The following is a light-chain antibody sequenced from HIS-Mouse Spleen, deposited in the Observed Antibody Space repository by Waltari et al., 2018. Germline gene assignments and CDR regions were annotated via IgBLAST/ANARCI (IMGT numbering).Light chain of an antibody. Sequence: QSALTQPASVSGSPGQSITISCPGTSSYGGGYNYVPWYQQHPGKAPKLMIYEVSNRPSGVSNRFSGSKSGNTASLTISGLQAEDEADYYCSSYTSSSTPLFGGGTKLTVL. CDR3: SSYTSSSTPL. CDR2: EVS. V-gene: IGLV2-14*01. J-gene: IGLJ2*01. CDR1: SSYGGGYNY.